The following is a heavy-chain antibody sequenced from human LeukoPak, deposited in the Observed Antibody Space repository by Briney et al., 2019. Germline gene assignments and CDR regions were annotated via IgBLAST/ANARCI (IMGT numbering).Heavy chain of an antibody. CDR3: ARDRSRYGDYYFDY. J-gene: IGHJ4*02. D-gene: IGHD4-17*01. CDR1: GYTFTSYG. Sequence: GASVKVSCKASGYTFTSYGISWVRQAPGQGLEWMGWISAYNGNTDYAQKFQGRVTMTTDTSTSTAYMELRSLRSDDTAVYYCARDRSRYGDYYFDYWGQGTLVTVSS. V-gene: IGHV1-18*01. CDR2: ISAYNGNT.